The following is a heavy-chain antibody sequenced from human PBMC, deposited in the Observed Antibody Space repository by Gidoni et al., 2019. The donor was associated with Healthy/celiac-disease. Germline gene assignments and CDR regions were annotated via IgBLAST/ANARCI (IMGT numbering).Heavy chain of an antibody. CDR3: ARDGKGGFDY. V-gene: IGHV3-33*01. D-gene: IGHD1-1*01. J-gene: IGHJ4*02. CDR2: IWYDGSNK. Sequence: QVQLVESGGGVVQPVRSLRLSCAASGFTFSSYGMHWVRQAPGKGLEWVAVIWYDGSNKYYADSVKGRFTISRDNSKNTLYLQMNSLRAEDTAVYYCARDGKGGFDYWGQGTLVTVSS. CDR1: GFTFSSYG.